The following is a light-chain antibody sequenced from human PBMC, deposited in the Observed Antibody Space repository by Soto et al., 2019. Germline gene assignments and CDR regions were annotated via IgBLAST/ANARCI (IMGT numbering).Light chain of an antibody. J-gene: IGKJ4*01. CDR3: QQYNSWPPALI. CDR2: GAS. CDR1: QSIRIN. Sequence: EIVMTQSPATLSVSPGESATLSCRASQSIRINLAWYQQRPGQAPRLLIYGASTRATGIPARFSGSGSGTEFTLTISSLQSEDFAVYYCQQYNSWPPALIFGGGTEVEIK. V-gene: IGKV3D-15*01.